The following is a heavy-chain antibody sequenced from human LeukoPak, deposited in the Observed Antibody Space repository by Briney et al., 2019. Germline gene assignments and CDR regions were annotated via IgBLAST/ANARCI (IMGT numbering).Heavy chain of an antibody. CDR2: FYKSGTT. Sequence: PSETLSLTCTISGASINSGFYWGWIRQPPGKGLEWMVSFYKSGTTYYNSSLKSRVSISLDTSKTQFSLNLNSVTAADTAVYYCARGTWSAGMRMRGYYFDDWGQGTLVTVSS. V-gene: IGHV4-38-2*02. J-gene: IGHJ4*02. CDR1: GASINSGFY. D-gene: IGHD6-19*01. CDR3: ARGTWSAGMRMRGYYFDD.